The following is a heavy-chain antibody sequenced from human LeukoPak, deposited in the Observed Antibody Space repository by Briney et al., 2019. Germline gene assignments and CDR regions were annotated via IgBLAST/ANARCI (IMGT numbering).Heavy chain of an antibody. Sequence: GGSLRLSCAASGFTFSSYAMSWVRQAPGKGLEWVSAISGSGGSTYYADSVKGRFTISRDNAKNSLYLQMNSLRAEDTAVYYCATSGGSGWYGQSYFDYWGQGTLVTVSS. CDR2: ISGSGGST. D-gene: IGHD6-19*01. CDR3: ATSGGSGWYGQSYFDY. V-gene: IGHV3-23*01. J-gene: IGHJ4*02. CDR1: GFTFSSYA.